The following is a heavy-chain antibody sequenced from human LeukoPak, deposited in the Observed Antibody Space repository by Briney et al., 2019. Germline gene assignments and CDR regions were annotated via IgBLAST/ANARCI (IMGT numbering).Heavy chain of an antibody. D-gene: IGHD3-22*01. CDR2: ISGSGGST. CDR1: GFTFSSYG. J-gene: IGHJ3*02. CDR3: AKSEHYYDSHGAFDI. V-gene: IGHV3-23*01. Sequence: GGSLRLSCAASGFTFSSYGMSWVRQAPGKGLEWVSAISGSGGSTHYADSVKGRFTISRDNSKNTLYLQMNSLRAEDTAVYYCAKSEHYYDSHGAFDIWGQGTMVTVSS.